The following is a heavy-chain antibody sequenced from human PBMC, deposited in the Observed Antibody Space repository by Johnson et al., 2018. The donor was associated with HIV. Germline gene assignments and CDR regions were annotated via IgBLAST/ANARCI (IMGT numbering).Heavy chain of an antibody. CDR2: IIRDATTA. Sequence: VQLVESGGGVVRPGGSLRLSCAASGFRFDDYGMSWVRQAPGQGLVWVSRIIRDATTAIYADSVKGRFTISRDNAKNTLYLQMDSLRAEDTAVYYCTTGLMSAFDMWGQGTMVTVSS. V-gene: IGHV3-74*02. J-gene: IGHJ3*02. D-gene: IGHD3-16*01. CDR3: TTGLMSAFDM. CDR1: GFRFDDYG.